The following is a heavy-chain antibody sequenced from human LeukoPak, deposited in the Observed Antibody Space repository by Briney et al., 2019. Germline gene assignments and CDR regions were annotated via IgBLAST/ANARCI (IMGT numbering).Heavy chain of an antibody. V-gene: IGHV3-23*01. CDR1: GFTFTTYA. D-gene: IGHD3-10*01. Sequence: GGSLRLSCAASGFTFTTYAMNWVRQAPGKGLEWVSGLSGDGGYKYYADSAKGRFTISRDNSKNTLHLQMSSLRAEDTAIYYCTRDSSGSGPDFDFWGQGTLVIVSS. J-gene: IGHJ4*02. CDR2: LSGDGGYK. CDR3: TRDSSGSGPDFDF.